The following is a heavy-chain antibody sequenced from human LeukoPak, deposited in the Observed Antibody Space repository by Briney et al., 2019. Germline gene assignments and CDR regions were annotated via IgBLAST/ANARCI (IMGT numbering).Heavy chain of an antibody. Sequence: SVTLSLTCTVSGGSICIYYWNWIGQPAGKGREWFGRIFTSGITNYNPSLKSRVTMSVDTSKNQFSLNLSSVTAADTAVYYCARESSGSYYNPLGYMDVWGKGTTVTVSS. D-gene: IGHD3-10*01. CDR1: GGSICIYY. V-gene: IGHV4-4*07. J-gene: IGHJ6*03. CDR3: ARESSGSYYNPLGYMDV. CDR2: IFTSGIT.